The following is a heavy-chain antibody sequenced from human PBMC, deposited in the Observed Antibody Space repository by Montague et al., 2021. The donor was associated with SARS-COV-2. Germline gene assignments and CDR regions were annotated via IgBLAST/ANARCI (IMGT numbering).Heavy chain of an antibody. CDR2: ISFDGSSQ. J-gene: IGHJ4*02. Sequence: SLRLSCAASGFTFSSHPMHWVRQAPGNGLEWVAVISFDGSSQYYVDSIXGRLTISRDNSKNTLFLQMNSLRVEDTAVYYCARGRQWLVLGQVDYWGQGTLVTVSS. V-gene: IGHV3-30*04. CDR1: GFTFSSHP. D-gene: IGHD3-22*01. CDR3: ARGRQWLVLGQVDY.